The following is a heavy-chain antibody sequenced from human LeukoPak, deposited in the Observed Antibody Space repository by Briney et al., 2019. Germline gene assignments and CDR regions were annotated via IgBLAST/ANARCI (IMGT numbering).Heavy chain of an antibody. CDR2: ISYDGSNK. D-gene: IGHD5-24*01. J-gene: IGHJ4*02. CDR3: AREIQVPYVEMATIGPIGFDY. CDR1: GFTFSNYG. V-gene: IGHV3-30*03. Sequence: GGSLRLSCAASGFTFSNYGMSWVRQAPGKGLEWVAVISYDGSNKYYADSVKGRFTISRDNSKNTLYLQMNSLRAEDTAVYYCAREIQVPYVEMATIGPIGFDYWGQGTLVTVSS.